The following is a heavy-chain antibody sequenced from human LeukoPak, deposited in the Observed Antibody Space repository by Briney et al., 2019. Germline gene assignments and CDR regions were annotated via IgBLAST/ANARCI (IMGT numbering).Heavy chain of an antibody. D-gene: IGHD3-3*01. Sequence: GGSLRLSCAASGFTFSSYAMSWVRQAPGKGLEWVSAISGSGYSTYYADSVKGRFTISRDNSKNTLYLQMNGLRAEDTAVYYCAKGRFFTADASFFDFWGQGTLVTVSS. CDR2: ISGSGYST. V-gene: IGHV3-23*01. J-gene: IGHJ4*02. CDR1: GFTFSSYA. CDR3: AKGRFFTADASFFDF.